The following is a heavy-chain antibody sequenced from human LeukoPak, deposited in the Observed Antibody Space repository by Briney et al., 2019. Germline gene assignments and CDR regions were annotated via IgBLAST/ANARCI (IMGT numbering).Heavy chain of an antibody. J-gene: IGHJ5*02. CDR2: IHYSGST. CDR3: ARDSAWNWFDP. CDR1: GGSISSYY. V-gene: IGHV4-59*01. Sequence: SETLSLTCTVSGGSISSYYWNWIRQPPGKGLEWIGYIHYSGSTNYNPSLKSRVTISVDTSKNQFSLKLSSVTAADTAVYYCARDSAWNWFDPWGQGTLVNVSS.